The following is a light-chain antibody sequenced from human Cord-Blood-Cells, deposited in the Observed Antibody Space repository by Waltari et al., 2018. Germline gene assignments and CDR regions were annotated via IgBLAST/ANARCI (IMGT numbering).Light chain of an antibody. V-gene: IGLV2-14*01. J-gene: IGLJ2*01. CDR3: SSYTSSSTLV. CDR2: DVS. CDR1: SSDVGGYNY. Sequence: QSALTQPASVSGSPGQSITISCTGTSSDVGGYNYVSWYQQHPGKAPKLMIYDVSNRPSGVSKRFSGSKSVNTASLSISVLQAEDEADYYCSSYTSSSTLVFGGGTKLTVL.